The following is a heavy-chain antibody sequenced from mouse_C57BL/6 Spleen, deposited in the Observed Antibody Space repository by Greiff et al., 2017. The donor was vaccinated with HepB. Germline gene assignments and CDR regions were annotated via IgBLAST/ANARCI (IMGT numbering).Heavy chain of an antibody. V-gene: IGHV5-16*01. J-gene: IGHJ1*03. CDR1: GFTFSDYY. D-gene: IGHD1-1*01. Sequence: DVKLVESEGGLVQPGSSMKLSCTASGFTFSDYYMAWVRQVPEKGLEWVANINYDGSSTYYLDSLKSRFIISRDNAKNILYLQMSSLKSEDTATYYCARGTVVPYWYFDVWGTGTTVTVSS. CDR3: ARGTVVPYWYFDV. CDR2: INYDGSST.